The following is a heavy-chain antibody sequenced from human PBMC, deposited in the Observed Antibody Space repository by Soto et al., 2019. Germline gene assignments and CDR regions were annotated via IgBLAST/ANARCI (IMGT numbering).Heavy chain of an antibody. Sequence: PGGSLRLSCAASGFNFSDYYMTWIRQAPGKGLEWISYISTSGRDTEYADSVKGRFLISRDNAKRSLYLQMNSLRVEDTAVYYCARWIEVLTTSDSWGQGTLVTVSS. CDR2: ISTSGRDT. CDR3: ARWIEVLTTSDS. D-gene: IGHD3-22*01. J-gene: IGHJ4*02. CDR1: GFNFSDYY. V-gene: IGHV3-11*06.